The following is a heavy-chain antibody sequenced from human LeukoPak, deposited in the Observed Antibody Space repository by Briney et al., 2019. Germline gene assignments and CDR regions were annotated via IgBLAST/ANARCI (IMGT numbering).Heavy chain of an antibody. J-gene: IGHJ4*02. CDR2: FDPEDGET. CDR3: ATISPTVTTHVGLLFDY. V-gene: IGHV1-24*01. D-gene: IGHD4-17*01. CDR1: GYTLTELS. Sequence: ASVKVSCKVSGYTLTELSMHWVRQAPGKGLEWMGGFDPEDGETIYAQKFQGRVTMTEDTSTDTAYMELSSLRSEDTAVYYCATISPTVTTHVGLLFDYWGQGTLVTVSS.